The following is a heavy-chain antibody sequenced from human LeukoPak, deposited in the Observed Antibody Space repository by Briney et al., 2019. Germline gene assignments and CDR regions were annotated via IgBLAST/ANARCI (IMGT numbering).Heavy chain of an antibody. D-gene: IGHD2-15*01. Sequence: SQTLSLTCAISGDSVSSNSAAWNRIRQSPSRDLEWLGRTYYRSKWYNDYAVSVKSRITINPDTSKNQFSLQLNSVTPEDTAVYYCARVGYCSGGSCYRRDAFDIWGQGTMVTVSS. CDR3: ARVGYCSGGSCYRRDAFDI. V-gene: IGHV6-1*01. J-gene: IGHJ3*02. CDR1: GDSVSSNSAA. CDR2: TYYRSKWYN.